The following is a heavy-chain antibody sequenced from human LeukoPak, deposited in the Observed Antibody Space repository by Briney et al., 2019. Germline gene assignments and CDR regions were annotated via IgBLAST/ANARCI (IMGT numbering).Heavy chain of an antibody. D-gene: IGHD1-26*01. CDR1: GFTFSNAW. V-gene: IGHV3-15*01. CDR3: TTRYSGSYPFDY. Sequence: GGSLRLSCAASGFTFSNAWMSWVRQAPGKGLEWVGRIKSKTDGGTTDYAAPVKGRFTISRDDSKNTLYLQMNSLKTEDTAVYYCTTRYSGSYPFDYWGQGTLVTVSS. CDR2: IKSKTDGGTT. J-gene: IGHJ4*02.